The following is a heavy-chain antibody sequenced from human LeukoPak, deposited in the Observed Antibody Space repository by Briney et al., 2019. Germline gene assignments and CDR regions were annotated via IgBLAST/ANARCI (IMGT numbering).Heavy chain of an antibody. D-gene: IGHD3-22*01. J-gene: IGHJ4*02. CDR2: ISGSGGST. V-gene: IGHV3-23*01. Sequence: PGGSLRLSCAASGFTFSSYAMSWVRQAPGKGLEWVSAISGSGGSTYYADSVQGRFTISRDNSKNTLYLQMNSLRAEDTAVYYCAKDSLAFGYYYDSQSRIGGQGTLVTVSS. CDR1: GFTFSSYA. CDR3: AKDSLAFGYYYDSQSRI.